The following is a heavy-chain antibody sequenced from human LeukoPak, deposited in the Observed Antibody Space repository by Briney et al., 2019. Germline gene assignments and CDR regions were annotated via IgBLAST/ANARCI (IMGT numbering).Heavy chain of an antibody. CDR2: ISGSGGHT. Sequence: GGSLRLSCAASGFTFSSYAMSWVRQAPGKGLEWASAISGSGGHTYYADSVKGRFTISRDNSKNTLYLQMNSLRAEDTAVYYCAKDSAFLGYCSSSSCYSGYWGQGTLVTVSS. CDR3: AKDSAFLGYCSSSSCYSGY. CDR1: GFTFSSYA. J-gene: IGHJ4*02. D-gene: IGHD2-2*01. V-gene: IGHV3-23*01.